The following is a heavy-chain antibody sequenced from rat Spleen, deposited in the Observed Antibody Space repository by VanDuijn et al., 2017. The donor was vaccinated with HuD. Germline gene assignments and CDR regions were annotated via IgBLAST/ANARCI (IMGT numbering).Heavy chain of an antibody. J-gene: IGHJ1*01. CDR2: IWAGGST. CDR3: ARQSGRGWYFDF. CDR1: GFSLPNFH. Sequence: QVQLKESGPGLVQPSQTLSLTCTVSGFSLPNFHVTWVRQPPGKGLEWVGIIWAGGSTAYNSLLKSRLSISRDTSKSQVFLELNSLQPEDTGTYYCARQSGRGWYFDFWGPGTMVTVSS. V-gene: IGHV2-43*01. D-gene: IGHD5-1*01.